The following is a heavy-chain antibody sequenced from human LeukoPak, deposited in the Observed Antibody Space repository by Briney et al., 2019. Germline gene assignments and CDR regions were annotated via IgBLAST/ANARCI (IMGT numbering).Heavy chain of an antibody. V-gene: IGHV3-9*01. CDR2: ISWNSGSI. CDR1: GFTFDDYA. J-gene: IGHJ4*02. D-gene: IGHD3-10*01. Sequence: QPGRSLRRSCAASGFTFDDYAMHWVRQAPGKGLEWVSGISWNSGSIGYADSVKGRFTISRDNAKNSLYLQMNSLRAEDTALYYCAKDIEGYGSGSLFDYWGQGTLVTVSS. CDR3: AKDIEGYGSGSLFDY.